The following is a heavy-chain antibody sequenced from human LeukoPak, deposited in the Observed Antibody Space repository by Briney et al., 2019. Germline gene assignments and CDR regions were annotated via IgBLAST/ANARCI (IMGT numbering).Heavy chain of an antibody. D-gene: IGHD2-2*02. J-gene: IGHJ4*02. CDR2: ISSGGSYI. CDR1: GFAFSSYN. CDR3: ARHSDIPIDY. Sequence: PGGSLRLSCAASGFAFSSYNMNWVRRAPGKGLEWVSFISSGGSYIYYADSVKGRFTIPRDNAKNSLYLQMNSLRAEDTAVYYCARHSDIPIDYWGQGTLVTVSS. V-gene: IGHV3-21*01.